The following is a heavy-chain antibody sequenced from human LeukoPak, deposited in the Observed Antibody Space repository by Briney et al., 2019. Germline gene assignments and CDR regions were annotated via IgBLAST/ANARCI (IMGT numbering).Heavy chain of an antibody. V-gene: IGHV3-33*01. J-gene: IGHJ4*02. D-gene: IGHD3-10*01. CDR3: ARDSCLIKACLDY. Sequence: GRSLRLSCATSGFIFSHLGMHWVRQAPGKGLEWVAAIQSDGSQEYFADSVKGRSTISRDKSKSTMYLQIDTLRAEDTAVYYCARDSCLIKACLDYWGQGTLVTVSS. CDR1: GFIFSHLG. CDR2: IQSDGSQE.